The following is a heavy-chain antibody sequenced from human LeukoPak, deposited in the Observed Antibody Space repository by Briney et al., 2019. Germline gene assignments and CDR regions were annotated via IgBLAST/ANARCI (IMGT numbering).Heavy chain of an antibody. J-gene: IGHJ4*02. Sequence: PGGSLRLSCAASGFTFSSYGMSWVRQAPGKGLEWVSAISGSGGSTYYADSVKGRFTISRDNSKNTLYLQMNSLRAGDTAVYYCAKELWFGELGKCFDYWGQGTLVTVSS. CDR1: GFTFSSYG. V-gene: IGHV3-23*01. CDR3: AKELWFGELGKCFDY. D-gene: IGHD3-10*01. CDR2: ISGSGGST.